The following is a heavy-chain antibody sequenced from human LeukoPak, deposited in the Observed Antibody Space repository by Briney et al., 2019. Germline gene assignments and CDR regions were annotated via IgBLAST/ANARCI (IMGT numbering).Heavy chain of an antibody. J-gene: IGHJ6*02. CDR1: GYTFTSYY. D-gene: IGHD3-16*01. V-gene: IGHV1-46*01. CDR2: INPSGGST. Sequence: VSVKVSCKASGYTFTSYYMHWVRQAPGQGLEWMGIINPSGGSTSYAQKFQGRVTMTRDTSTSTVYMELSSLRSEDTAVYYCARDRTDNVMDYYYYYGMDVWGRGTTVTVSS. CDR3: ARDRTDNVMDYYYYYGMDV.